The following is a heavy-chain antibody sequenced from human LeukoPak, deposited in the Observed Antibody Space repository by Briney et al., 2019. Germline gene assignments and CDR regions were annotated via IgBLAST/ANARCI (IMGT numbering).Heavy chain of an antibody. CDR1: GFTVSSNY. CDR3: ARGNSESYSGSEY. CDR2: IYSGGST. J-gene: IGHJ4*02. Sequence: PGGSLRLSCAASGFTVSSNYMSWVRQAPGKGLEWVSVIYSGGSTYYADSVKGRFTISRDNSENTLYLQVNSLRAEDTAVYYCARGNSESYSGSEYWGQGTLVTVSS. D-gene: IGHD1-26*01. V-gene: IGHV3-53*01.